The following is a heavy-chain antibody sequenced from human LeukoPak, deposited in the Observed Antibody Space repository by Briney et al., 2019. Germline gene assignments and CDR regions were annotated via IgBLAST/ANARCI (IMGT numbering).Heavy chain of an antibody. V-gene: IGHV4-4*07. D-gene: IGHD3-10*01. Sequence: SETLSLTCTVSGVSITSYYWSWIRQPAGKGLEWIGRIHTSGSTNYNPSLKSRVTISVDTSKNQFSLKLSSVTAADTAVYYCARRYYYGPKTHAFDIWGQGTMVTVSS. CDR2: IHTSGST. CDR1: GVSITSYY. J-gene: IGHJ3*02. CDR3: ARRYYYGPKTHAFDI.